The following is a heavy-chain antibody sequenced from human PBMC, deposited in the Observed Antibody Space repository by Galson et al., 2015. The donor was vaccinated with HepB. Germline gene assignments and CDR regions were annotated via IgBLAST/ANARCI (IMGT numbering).Heavy chain of an antibody. Sequence: SVKVSCKASGYTFTSYGISWVRQAPGQGLEWMGWISAYNGNTNYAQKLQGRVTMTTDTSTSTAYMELRSLRSDDTAVYYCARAMGSVVVAPAAIRDYYYYYMDVWGKGTTVTVSS. CDR3: ARAMGSVVVAPAAIRDYYYYYMDV. J-gene: IGHJ6*03. D-gene: IGHD2-2*02. CDR2: ISAYNGNT. CDR1: GYTFTSYG. V-gene: IGHV1-18*01.